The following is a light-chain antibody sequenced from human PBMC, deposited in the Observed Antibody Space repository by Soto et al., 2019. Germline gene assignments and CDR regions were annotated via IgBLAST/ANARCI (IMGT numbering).Light chain of an antibody. CDR1: QSISSY. Sequence: DIQMTPSPSSLSASVGDRVTITCRASQSISSYLNWYQQKPGKAPKLLIYSASSLQSGVPLRFSGSGSGTDFTLTISSLQPEYFATYYCQHTYSIPRFTFGPGTKVDVK. CDR3: QHTYSIPRFT. J-gene: IGKJ3*01. V-gene: IGKV1-39*01. CDR2: SAS.